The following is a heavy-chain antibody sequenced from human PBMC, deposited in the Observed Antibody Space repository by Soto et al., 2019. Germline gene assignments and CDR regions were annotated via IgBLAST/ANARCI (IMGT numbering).Heavy chain of an antibody. CDR3: AKDRGYCSSTSCYLDYGMDV. V-gene: IGHV3-30*18. Sequence: SLILSCAASGFTFSSYGMHLVRQAPGKGLEWVAVISYDGSNKYYADSVKGRFTISRDNSKNTLYLQMNSLRAEDTAVYYCAKDRGYCSSTSCYLDYGMDVWGQGTTVTVSS. CDR2: ISYDGSNK. D-gene: IGHD2-2*01. CDR1: GFTFSSYG. J-gene: IGHJ6*02.